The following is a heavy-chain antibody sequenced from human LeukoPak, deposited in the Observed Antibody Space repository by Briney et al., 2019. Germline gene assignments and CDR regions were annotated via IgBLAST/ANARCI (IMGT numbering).Heavy chain of an antibody. V-gene: IGHV3-66*01. D-gene: IGHD3-10*01. CDR2: IYSGGST. Sequence: GGSLRLSCAASGFTVSSNYMSWVRQAPGKGLEWVSVIYSGGSTYYADSVKGRFTISRGNSKNTLYLQMNSLRAEDTAVYYCARDKVLLWFGELSARNYYYYYGMDVWGQGTTVTVSS. J-gene: IGHJ6*02. CDR3: ARDKVLLWFGELSARNYYYYYGMDV. CDR1: GFTVSSNY.